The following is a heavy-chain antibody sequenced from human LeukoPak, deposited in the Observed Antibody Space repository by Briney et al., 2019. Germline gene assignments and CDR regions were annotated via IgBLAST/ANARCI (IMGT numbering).Heavy chain of an antibody. CDR2: NHSGEYDP. CDR1: GYSFTNYW. CDR3: ARRKYYYDSSGYYPGLAYFDY. Sequence: GEALKIPCKGSGYSFTNYWLGLVRPTPGKGLEWVGINHSGEYDPRYRPSFQGQVTISADKSISTAYLQWSSLKASDTAMYYCARRKYYYDSSGYYPGLAYFDYWGQGTLVTVSS. J-gene: IGHJ4*02. V-gene: IGHV5-51*01. D-gene: IGHD3-22*01.